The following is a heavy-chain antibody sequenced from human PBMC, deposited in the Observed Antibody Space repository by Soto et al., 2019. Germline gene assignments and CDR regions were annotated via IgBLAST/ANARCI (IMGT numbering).Heavy chain of an antibody. Sequence: QVQLQQWGAGLFKPSETLSLTCPVYGGPFRGYDWTWIRQPPGTGLEWIGEINHSGSTNYNPSLKSRVTISVDTSKNQFSLKLTSVTAADTAVYYCARNKITGLFDYWGQGTLVTVSS. J-gene: IGHJ4*02. D-gene: IGHD2-8*02. V-gene: IGHV4-34*01. CDR1: GGPFRGYD. CDR2: INHSGST. CDR3: ARNKITGLFDY.